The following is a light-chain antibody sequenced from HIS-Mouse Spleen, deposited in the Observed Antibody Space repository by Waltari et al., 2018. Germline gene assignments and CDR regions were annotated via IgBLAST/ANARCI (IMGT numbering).Light chain of an antibody. CDR2: DIT. V-gene: IGLV1-51*01. Sequence: QSVLTQPPSVSAAPGQKVTISCSGSSSNIGNNYVSWYQQLPGTAPKLLIYDITKRPSGIPDRFSGSKSGTSATLGITGLQTGDEADYYCGTWDSSLSSYVFGTGTKVTVL. CDR1: SSNIGNNY. CDR3: GTWDSSLSSYV. J-gene: IGLJ1*01.